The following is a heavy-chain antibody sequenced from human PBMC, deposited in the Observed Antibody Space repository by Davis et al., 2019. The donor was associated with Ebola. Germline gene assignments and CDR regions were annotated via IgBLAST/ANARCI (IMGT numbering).Heavy chain of an antibody. CDR2: ISSSSSTI. V-gene: IGHV3-48*02. CDR3: ARGLTIFGVVFYGMDV. CDR1: GFTFSSYS. D-gene: IGHD3-3*01. J-gene: IGHJ6*02. Sequence: GESLKISCAASGFTFSSYSMNWVRQAPGKGLEWVSYISSSSSTIYYADSVKGRFTISRDNAKNSLYLQMNSLRDEDTAVYYCARGLTIFGVVFYGMDVWGQGTTVTVSS.